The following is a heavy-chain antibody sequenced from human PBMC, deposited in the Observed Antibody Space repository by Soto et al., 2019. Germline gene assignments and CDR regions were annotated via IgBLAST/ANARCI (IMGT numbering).Heavy chain of an antibody. CDR1: GFTFDDYA. CDR3: AKAGCSSTSCYDYYYYYMDV. V-gene: IGHV3-9*01. D-gene: IGHD2-2*01. Sequence: EVQLVESGGGLVQPGRSLRLSCAASGFTFDDYAMHWVRQAPGKGLEWVSGISWNSGSIGYADSVKGRFTISRDNAKNSLYLQMNSLRAEDTALYYCAKAGCSSTSCYDYYYYYMDVWGKGTTVTVSS. CDR2: ISWNSGSI. J-gene: IGHJ6*03.